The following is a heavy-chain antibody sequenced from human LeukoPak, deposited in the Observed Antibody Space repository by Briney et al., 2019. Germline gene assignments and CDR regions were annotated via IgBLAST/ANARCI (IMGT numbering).Heavy chain of an antibody. Sequence: GGSLRLSCAASGFTFSSYGMHWVRQAPGKGLEWVAVIWYDGSNKYYADSVKGRFTISRDNSKNTLYLQMNSLRAEDTAVYYCARDRYYYGSGSYYLADYWGQGTLVTVSS. CDR2: IWYDGSNK. J-gene: IGHJ4*02. CDR1: GFTFSSYG. D-gene: IGHD3-10*01. V-gene: IGHV3-33*01. CDR3: ARDRYYYGSGSYYLADY.